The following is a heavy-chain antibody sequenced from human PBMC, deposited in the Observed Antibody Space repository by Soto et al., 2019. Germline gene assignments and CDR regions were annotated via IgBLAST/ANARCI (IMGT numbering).Heavy chain of an antibody. CDR3: ARGGYYYGSGSYYGKVYYYGMDV. CDR1: GGTFGSYA. V-gene: IGHV1-69*13. J-gene: IGHJ6*02. D-gene: IGHD3-10*01. Sequence: GASVKVSCKASGGTFGSYARSWVRQAPGQGLEWKGGIIPIFGTANYAQKFQGRVTITADESTSTAYMELSSLRSEDTAVYYCARGGYYYGSGSYYGKVYYYGMDVWGQGTTLTVSS. CDR2: IIPIFGTA.